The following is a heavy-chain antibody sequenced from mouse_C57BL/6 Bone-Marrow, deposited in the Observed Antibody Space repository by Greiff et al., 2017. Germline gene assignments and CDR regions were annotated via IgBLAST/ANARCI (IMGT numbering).Heavy chain of an antibody. Sequence: DVHLVESGGGLVQPGGSLKLSCAASGFTFSDYYMYWVRQTPEKRLEWVAYISNGGGSTYYPDTVKGRFTISRDNAKNTLYLQMSRLKSEDTAMYYWARHSRLRREGYAMDYWGQGTSVTVSS. D-gene: IGHD2-4*01. CDR3: ARHSRLRREGYAMDY. CDR2: ISNGGGST. J-gene: IGHJ4*01. V-gene: IGHV5-12*01. CDR1: GFTFSDYY.